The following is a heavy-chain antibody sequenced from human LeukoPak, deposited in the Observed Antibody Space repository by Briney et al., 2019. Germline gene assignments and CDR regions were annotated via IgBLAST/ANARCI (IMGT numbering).Heavy chain of an antibody. V-gene: IGHV3-74*01. CDR2: INSDGSST. D-gene: IGHD2-15*01. Sequence: PGGSLRLSCAASGFTFSSYWMHWVRQAPGKGLVWVSRINSDGSSTSYADSVKGRFTISRDNAKNTLYLQMNSLRAEDTAVYYCARVIGYCSGGSCYRSLYYYGVDVWGQGTTVTVSS. CDR1: GFTFSSYW. J-gene: IGHJ6*02. CDR3: ARVIGYCSGGSCYRSLYYYGVDV.